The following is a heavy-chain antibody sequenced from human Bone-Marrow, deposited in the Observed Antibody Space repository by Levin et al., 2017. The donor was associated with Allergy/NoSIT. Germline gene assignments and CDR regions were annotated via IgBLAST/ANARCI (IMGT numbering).Heavy chain of an antibody. CDR1: GFKFNDSA. Sequence: LSLTCAASGFKFNDSAMHWVRQAPGKGLEWVSGITWNSETRAYADSVRGRFTISRDNVKNSVYLQMNSLRGDDTALYYCAKDGYSSSWYTDYWGQGTLVTVSS. CDR2: ITWNSETR. J-gene: IGHJ4*02. V-gene: IGHV3-9*01. CDR3: AKDGYSSSWYTDY. D-gene: IGHD6-13*01.